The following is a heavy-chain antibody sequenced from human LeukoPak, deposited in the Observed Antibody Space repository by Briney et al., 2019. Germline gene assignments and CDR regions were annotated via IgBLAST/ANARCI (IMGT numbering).Heavy chain of an antibody. CDR3: AKESDTMIIGVGGFHY. D-gene: IGHD3-22*01. V-gene: IGHV3-23*01. CDR2: ISGSGSST. J-gene: IGHJ4*02. CDR1: GFTFSGYA. Sequence: GGSLRLSCVASGFTFSGYAMTWVRQAPEKGLERVSSISGSGSSTYPADSVKGRFTISRDNFKNTLYLQMNSLRAEDTAIYYCAKESDTMIIGVGGFHYWGQGSLVTVSS.